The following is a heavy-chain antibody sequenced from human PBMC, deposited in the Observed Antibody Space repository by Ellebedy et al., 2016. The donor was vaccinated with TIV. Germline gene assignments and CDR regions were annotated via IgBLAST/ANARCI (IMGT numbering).Heavy chain of an antibody. V-gene: IGHV3-23*01. J-gene: IGHJ4*02. CDR3: AKDAYNDPIVGGYFDY. CDR2: ITDSGDTT. Sequence: PGGSLRLSCEASGFTFSSYAMNWVRQAPGKGLEWVSAITDSGDTTYYADSVKGRFTISRDNSKNTLYLHMTSLRAEDTAVYYCAKDAYNDPIVGGYFDYWGQGTLVTVSS. D-gene: IGHD1-26*01. CDR1: GFTFSSYA.